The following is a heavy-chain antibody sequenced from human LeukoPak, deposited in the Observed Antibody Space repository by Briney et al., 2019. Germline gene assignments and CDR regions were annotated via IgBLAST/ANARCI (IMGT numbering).Heavy chain of an antibody. V-gene: IGHV1-8*01. D-gene: IGHD2-2*01. J-gene: IGHJ4*02. CDR2: MNPNSGNT. Sequence: ASVKVSCKASGYTFTSYDINWVRQATGQGLEWMGWMNPNSGNTGYAQKFQGRVTMTRNTSISTAYVELSSLRSEDTAVYYCARGGVVPAASHFDYWGQGTLVTVSS. CDR3: ARGGVVPAASHFDY. CDR1: GYTFTSYD.